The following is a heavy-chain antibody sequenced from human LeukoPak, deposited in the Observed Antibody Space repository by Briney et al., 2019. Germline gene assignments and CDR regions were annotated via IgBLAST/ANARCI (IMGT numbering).Heavy chain of an antibody. CDR1: GFTFSSYA. CDR3: ATSRSNIVVVPAAIPRSAFDI. J-gene: IGHJ3*02. V-gene: IGHV3-23*01. Sequence: GGSLRLSCAASGFTFSSYAMSWVRQAPGKGLEWVSAISGSGGSTYYAGSVKGRFTISRDNSKNTLYLQMNSLRAEDTAVYYCATSRSNIVVVPAAIPRSAFDIWGQGTMVTVSS. D-gene: IGHD2-2*01. CDR2: ISGSGGST.